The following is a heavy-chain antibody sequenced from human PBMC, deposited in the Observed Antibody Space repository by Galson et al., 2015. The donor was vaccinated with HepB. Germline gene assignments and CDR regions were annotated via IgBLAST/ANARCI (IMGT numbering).Heavy chain of an antibody. CDR1: GFTFSSYA. CDR2: ISGSGGST. CDR3: AKDTAVATTWDY. D-gene: IGHD6-19*01. J-gene: IGHJ4*02. V-gene: IGHV3-23*01. Sequence: SLRLSCAASGFTFSSYAMSWVRQAPGKGPEWVSAISGSGGSTYYADSVKGRFTISRDNSKNTLYLQMNSLRAEDTAVYYCAKDTAVATTWDYWGQGTLVTVSS.